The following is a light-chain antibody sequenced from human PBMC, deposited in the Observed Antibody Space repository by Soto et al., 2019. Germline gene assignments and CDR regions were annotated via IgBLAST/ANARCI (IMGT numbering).Light chain of an antibody. CDR2: EGS. J-gene: IGLJ3*02. Sequence: QSALTQPASVSGSPGQSITISCTGTSSDVGSYNLVSLYQQHPGKAPKLMIYEGSKRPSGVSNRFSGSKSGNTASLTISGLQAADEADYYCSSYAGSSTWVFGGGTQLTVL. CDR3: SSYAGSSTWV. V-gene: IGLV2-23*01. CDR1: SSDVGSYNL.